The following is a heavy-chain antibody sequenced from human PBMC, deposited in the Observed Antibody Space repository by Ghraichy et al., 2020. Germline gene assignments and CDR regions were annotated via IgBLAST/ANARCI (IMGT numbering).Heavy chain of an antibody. CDR1: GGSFSGYY. CDR2: INHSGST. V-gene: IGHV4-34*01. D-gene: IGHD3/OR15-3a*01. CDR3: ARGLRTGYYRRTTYNWFDP. J-gene: IGHJ5*02. Sequence: SENLSLTCAVYGGSFSGYYWSWIRQPPGKGLEWIGEINHSGSTNYNPSLKSRVTISVDTSKNQFSLKLSSVTAADTAVYYCARGLRTGYYRRTTYNWFDPWGQGTLVTVSS.